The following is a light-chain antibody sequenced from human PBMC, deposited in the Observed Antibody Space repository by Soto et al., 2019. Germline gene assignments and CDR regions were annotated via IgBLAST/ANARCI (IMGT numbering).Light chain of an antibody. CDR1: QSVSSSD. CDR3: QQYGSSST. V-gene: IGKV3-20*01. Sequence: EIVLTQSTGPLSLSPGERATLSCSASQSVSSSDLAWYQQKPGQAPRVLIYGASSRATGIPDRFSGSGSGTVFTLTISRLEPEDFAVYYCQQYGSSSTFGQGTRLEIK. J-gene: IGKJ5*01. CDR2: GAS.